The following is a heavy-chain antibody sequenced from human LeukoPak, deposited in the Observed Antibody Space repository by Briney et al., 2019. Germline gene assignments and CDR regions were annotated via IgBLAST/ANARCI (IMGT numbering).Heavy chain of an antibody. CDR2: INHRGSS. Sequence: SETLSLTCTVYGGSFSSYYWSWIRQPPGKGLEWIGEINHRGSSNYNPSLKNRVTISLDTSKNQFSLKLRSVTAADTAVYYCARGRLWFGNNWFDPWGQGTLVTVSS. D-gene: IGHD3-10*01. CDR3: ARGRLWFGNNWFDP. J-gene: IGHJ5*02. CDR1: GGSFSSYY. V-gene: IGHV4-34*01.